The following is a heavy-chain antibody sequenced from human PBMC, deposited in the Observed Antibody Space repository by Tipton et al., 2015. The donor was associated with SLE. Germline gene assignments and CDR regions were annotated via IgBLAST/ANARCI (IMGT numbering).Heavy chain of an antibody. Sequence: TLSLTCTVYGGSFIGYYWTWIRQPPGKGLEWIGTSHHSGSTYYNPSLKSRLTISVDTSKNHFSLKLSSVTAADTAVYYCANNKRVGSYFDYWGQGTLVTVSS. V-gene: IGHV4-34*01. CDR1: GGSFIGYY. CDR2: SHHSGST. CDR3: ANNKRVGSYFDY. J-gene: IGHJ4*02. D-gene: IGHD3-10*01.